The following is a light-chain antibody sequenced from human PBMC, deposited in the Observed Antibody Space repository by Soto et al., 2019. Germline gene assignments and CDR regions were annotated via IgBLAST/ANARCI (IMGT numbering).Light chain of an antibody. CDR1: SSNIGAGYD. Sequence: QSVLTQPPSVSGAPGQRVTISCTGSSSNIGAGYDVHWYQQLPGTAPKLLIYSNNQRPSGVPDRFSGSKSGTSASLAISGLRSEDEADYYCAAWDDSLSGQVVFGGGTKVTVL. J-gene: IGLJ2*01. CDR2: SNN. CDR3: AAWDDSLSGQVV. V-gene: IGLV1-47*02.